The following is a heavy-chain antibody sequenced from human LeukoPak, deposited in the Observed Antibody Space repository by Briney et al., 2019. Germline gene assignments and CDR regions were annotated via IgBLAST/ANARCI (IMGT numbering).Heavy chain of an antibody. V-gene: IGHV1-2*06. CDR2: INPNSGGT. J-gene: IGHJ4*02. Sequence: ASVKVSCKASGYTFTGYYMHWVRQAPGQGLEWMGRINPNSGGTNYAQKFQGRVTMTRDTSISTAYMELSGLRSDDTAVYYCARDTVTTNPSPSFDYWGQGTLVTVSS. CDR1: GYTFTGYY. CDR3: ARDTVTTNPSPSFDY. D-gene: IGHD4-17*01.